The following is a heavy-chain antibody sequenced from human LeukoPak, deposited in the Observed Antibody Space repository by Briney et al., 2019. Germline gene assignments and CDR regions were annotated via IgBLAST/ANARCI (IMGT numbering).Heavy chain of an antibody. CDR3: ARLINGGRAFDI. J-gene: IGHJ3*02. Sequence: ASVKGSCKTSGYIFTAYYMHWGRQAPGQGLEWMGWITPNNGGTNYAQNLQGRVTITRDTSMNTAYMELTSLRSDDTAVYYCARLINGGRAFDIWGQGTVVTVSS. D-gene: IGHD3-16*01. CDR2: ITPNNGGT. CDR1: GYIFTAYY. V-gene: IGHV1-2*02.